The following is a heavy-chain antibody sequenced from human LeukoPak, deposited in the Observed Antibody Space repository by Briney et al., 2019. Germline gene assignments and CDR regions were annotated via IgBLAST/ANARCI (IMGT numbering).Heavy chain of an antibody. CDR3: ARETVVTATQGAFDI. CDR1: GFTFSTYT. Sequence: GGSLRHSRAASGFTFSTYTMNWVRQAPGKGLEWVSSISTGSTYTYYADSVRGRFTISRDNADNSLYLQMSSLRGEDTAVYYCARETVVTATQGAFDIWGQGTLVAVSS. D-gene: IGHD2-21*02. CDR2: ISTGSTYT. V-gene: IGHV3-21*01. J-gene: IGHJ3*02.